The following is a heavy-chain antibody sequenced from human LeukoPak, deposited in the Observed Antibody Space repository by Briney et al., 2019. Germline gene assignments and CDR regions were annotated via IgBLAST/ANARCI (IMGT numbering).Heavy chain of an antibody. CDR2: INPNSGGT. CDR1: GYTFTGYY. Sequence: ASVKVSCKASGYTFTGYYMHWVRQAPGQGLEWMGWINPNSGGTNYAQKFQGRVTMTRDTSISTAYMELSRLRSDDTAVYYCARTANYYDSSGEGGWFDPWGQGTLVTVSS. V-gene: IGHV1-2*02. CDR3: ARTANYYDSSGEGGWFDP. J-gene: IGHJ5*02. D-gene: IGHD3-22*01.